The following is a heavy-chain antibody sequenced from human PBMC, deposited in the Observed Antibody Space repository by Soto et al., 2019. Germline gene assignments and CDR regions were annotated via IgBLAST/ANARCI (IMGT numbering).Heavy chain of an antibody. CDR2: ISSSSSYI. J-gene: IGHJ4*02. Sequence: GGSLRLSCAASGFTFSSYSMNWVRQAPGKGLEWVSSISSSSSYIYYADSVKGRFTISRDNAKNSLYLQMNSLRAEDTAVYYCARDDETTVPNAPFDYWGQGTLVTVSS. D-gene: IGHD4-17*01. V-gene: IGHV3-21*01. CDR1: GFTFSSYS. CDR3: ARDDETTVPNAPFDY.